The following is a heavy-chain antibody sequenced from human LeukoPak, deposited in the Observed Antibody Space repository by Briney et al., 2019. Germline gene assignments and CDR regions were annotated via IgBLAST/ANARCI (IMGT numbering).Heavy chain of an antibody. Sequence: GGSLRLSCAASGFTFSSYAMSWVRQAPGKGLEWVSAISGSGGSTYYAASVKGRFTISRDNSKNTLYLQMNSLRAEDTAVYYCAKDLLGGSGSYYSYFDYWGQGTLVTVSS. J-gene: IGHJ4*02. CDR1: GFTFSSYA. CDR3: AKDLLGGSGSYYSYFDY. D-gene: IGHD1-26*01. V-gene: IGHV3-23*01. CDR2: ISGSGGST.